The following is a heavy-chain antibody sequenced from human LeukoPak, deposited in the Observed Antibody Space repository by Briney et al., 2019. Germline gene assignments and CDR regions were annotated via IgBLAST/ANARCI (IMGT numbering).Heavy chain of an antibody. CDR2: IYYSGNT. CDR1: GGSISSFY. V-gene: IGHV4-59*01. Sequence: SETLSLTCTVPGGSISSFYWSWIRQPPGKGLEWIGYIYYSGNTNYNPSLKSRVTLSVDTSKNQFSLKLSSVTAADTAIYYCARMFTAGYCSSTTCSGEGVYFDYWGQGTLVTVSS. D-gene: IGHD2-2*01. J-gene: IGHJ4*02. CDR3: ARMFTAGYCSSTTCSGEGVYFDY.